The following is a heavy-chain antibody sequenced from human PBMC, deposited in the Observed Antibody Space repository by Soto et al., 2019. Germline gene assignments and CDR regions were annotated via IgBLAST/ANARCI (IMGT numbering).Heavy chain of an antibody. V-gene: IGHV4-30-4*01. CDR3: ARGRYCLTGRCFPNWFDS. CDR1: GDSIYTVDYF. J-gene: IGHJ5*01. Sequence: PSETLSLTCSVSGDSIYTVDYFWAWNRQPPGQALEYIGYIYKSTTTYYNPSFESRVAISLDTSKSQFSLNVTSVTAADAAVYFCARGRYCLTGRCFPNWFDSWGQGTLVTVSS. CDR2: IYKSTTT. D-gene: IGHD2-15*01.